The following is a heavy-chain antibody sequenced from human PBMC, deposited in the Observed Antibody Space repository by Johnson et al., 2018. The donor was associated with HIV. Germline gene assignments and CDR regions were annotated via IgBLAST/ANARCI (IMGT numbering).Heavy chain of an antibody. D-gene: IGHD6-13*01. J-gene: IGHJ3*02. Sequence: VLLVESGGGVVRPGGSLRLSCAASGFTFDDYGMSWVRQAPGKGLESVSGISWNSGSIGYVDSVKGRFTVSRDNAKKFLYLHMNSLRAEDTALYYCAKGGGQQLAHAFDIWGQGTMVTVSS. CDR3: AKGGGQQLAHAFDI. CDR1: GFTFDDYG. CDR2: ISWNSGSI. V-gene: IGHV3-20*04.